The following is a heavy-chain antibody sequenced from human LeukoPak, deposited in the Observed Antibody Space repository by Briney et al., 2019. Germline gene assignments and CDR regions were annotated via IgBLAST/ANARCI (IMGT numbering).Heavy chain of an antibody. CDR2: INHSGST. D-gene: IGHD2-2*01. CDR3: AGDCSSTSCYLAFDI. CDR1: GGSFSGYY. J-gene: IGHJ3*02. Sequence: SETLSLTCAVYGGSFSGYYWSWIRQPPGKGLEWIGEINHSGSTNYNPSLKGRVTISVDTSKNQFSLKLSSVTAADTAVYYCAGDCSSTSCYLAFDIWGQGTMVTVSS. V-gene: IGHV4-34*01.